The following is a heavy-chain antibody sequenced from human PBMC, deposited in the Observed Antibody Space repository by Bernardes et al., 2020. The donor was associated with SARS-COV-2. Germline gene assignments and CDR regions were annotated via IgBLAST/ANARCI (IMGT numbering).Heavy chain of an antibody. D-gene: IGHD2-21*02. V-gene: IGHV3-21*01. CDR2: ISSSSSYI. J-gene: IGHJ3*02. CDR1: GFTFSSYS. CDR3: ARLMSYCGGDCYSGDAFDI. Sequence: GGSLRLSCAASGFTFSSYSMNWVRQAPGKGLEWVSSISSSSSYIYYADSVKGRFTISRDNAKNSLYLQMNSLRAEDTAVYYCARLMSYCGGDCYSGDAFDIWGQGTMVTVSS.